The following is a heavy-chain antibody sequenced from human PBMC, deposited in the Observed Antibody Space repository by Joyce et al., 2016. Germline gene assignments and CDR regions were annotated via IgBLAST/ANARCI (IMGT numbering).Heavy chain of an antibody. CDR1: GFTFSSYS. Sequence: EVQLVESGGGLVQPGGSLRLSCAASGFTFSSYSMNWVRQAPWKGLEWVSYIISSSSTIYYADSVKGRFTISRDNAKNSLYLQMNSLRAEDTAVYYCAKADYGDKIDAFDIWGQGTMVTVSS. J-gene: IGHJ3*02. CDR2: IISSSSTI. CDR3: AKADYGDKIDAFDI. D-gene: IGHD4-17*01. V-gene: IGHV3-48*01.